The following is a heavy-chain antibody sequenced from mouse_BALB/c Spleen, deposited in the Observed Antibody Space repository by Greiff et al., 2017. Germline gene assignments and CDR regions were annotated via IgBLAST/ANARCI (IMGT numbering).Heavy chain of an antibody. J-gene: IGHJ3*01. CDR2: ILPGSGST. Sequence: VKLQESGAELMKPGASVKISCKATGYTFSSYWIEWVKQRPGHGLEWIGEILPGSGSTNYNEKFKGKATFTADTSSNTAYMQLSSLTSEDSAVYYCARGDYDEGLAYWGQGTLVTVSA. CDR1: GYTFSSYW. V-gene: IGHV1-9*01. D-gene: IGHD2-4*01. CDR3: ARGDYDEGLAY.